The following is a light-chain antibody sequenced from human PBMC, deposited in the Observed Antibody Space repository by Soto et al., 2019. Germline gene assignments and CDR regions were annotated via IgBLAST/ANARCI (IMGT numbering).Light chain of an antibody. CDR3: SSYTSSSTLG. CDR1: SSDVGGYNY. J-gene: IGLJ2*01. Sequence: QSALTQPASVSGSPGQSITISCTGTSSDVGGYNYVSWYQQHPGIAPKLMISEVSNRPSGVSNRFSGSKSGNTASLTISGLQAEDEADYYCSSYTSSSTLGFGGGTKLTVL. V-gene: IGLV2-14*01. CDR2: EVS.